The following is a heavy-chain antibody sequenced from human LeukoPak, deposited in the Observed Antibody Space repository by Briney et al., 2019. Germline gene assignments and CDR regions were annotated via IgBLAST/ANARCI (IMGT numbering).Heavy chain of an antibody. CDR1: GGSISSYY. J-gene: IGHJ4*02. CDR3: ARGHYDILTGYYRTLYFDY. CDR2: IYYSGST. D-gene: IGHD3-9*01. V-gene: IGHV4-59*01. Sequence: SETLSLTCTVSGGSISSYYWSWIRQPPGKGLEWIGYIYYSGSTNYNPSLKSRVTTSVDTSKNQFSLKLSSVTAADTAVYYCARGHYDILTGYYRTLYFDYWGQGTLVTVSS.